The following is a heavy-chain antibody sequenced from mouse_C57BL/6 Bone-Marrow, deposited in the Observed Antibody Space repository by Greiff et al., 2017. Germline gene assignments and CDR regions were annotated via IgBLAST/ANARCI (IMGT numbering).Heavy chain of an antibody. Sequence: VQLQQSGAELVRPGASVKLSCKASGYTFTDYYINWVKQRPGQGLEWIARIYPGSGNTYYNEKFKGKATLTAEKSSSTAYMQLSSLTSEDSAVYFCARFGYYGSSYGFDYWGQGTTLTVSS. CDR2: IYPGSGNT. CDR3: ARFGYYGSSYGFDY. CDR1: GYTFTDYY. J-gene: IGHJ2*01. D-gene: IGHD1-1*01. V-gene: IGHV1-76*01.